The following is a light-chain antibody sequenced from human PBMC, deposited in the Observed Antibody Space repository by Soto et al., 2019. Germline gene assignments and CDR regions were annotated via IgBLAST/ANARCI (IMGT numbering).Light chain of an antibody. V-gene: IGKV3-15*01. CDR2: GAS. CDR1: QTVNSD. CDR3: QQYINGPRT. J-gene: IGKJ1*01. Sequence: EIVMTQSPAPLSVSPGERATLSCRASQTVNSDYLAWYQQKPGQPPRLLIQGASTRATGIPARFSGSGSGTESTLTISSLQSEDFVVYYCQQYINGPRTFGQGTKVDIK.